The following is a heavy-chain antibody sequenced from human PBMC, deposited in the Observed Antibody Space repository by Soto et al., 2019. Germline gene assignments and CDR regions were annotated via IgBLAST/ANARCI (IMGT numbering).Heavy chain of an antibody. CDR1: GFTFSNYA. CDR3: ARAIGADFFDY. D-gene: IGHD6-25*01. V-gene: IGHV3-23*01. Sequence: PGGSLRLSCTASGFTFSNYAMSWVRQAPGMGLEWVSTISDSGVNTFFGVSMKDRFTISRDNSKSTVYLQLNTVRAEDTAIYYCARAIGADFFDYWGQGTLVTVSS. J-gene: IGHJ4*02. CDR2: ISDSGVNT.